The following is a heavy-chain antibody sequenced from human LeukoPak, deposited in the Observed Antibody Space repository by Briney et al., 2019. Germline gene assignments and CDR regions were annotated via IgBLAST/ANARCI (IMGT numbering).Heavy chain of an antibody. CDR3: ARDKRLPWSGYYLNYYYYYMDV. Sequence: GGSLRLSCAASGFTFSSYAMSWIRQAPGKGLEWVLYISSSGSTIYYADSVKGRFTISRDNAKNSLYLQMNSLRAEDTAVYYCARDKRLPWSGYYLNYYYYYMDVWGKGTTVTVSS. J-gene: IGHJ6*03. CDR2: ISSSGSTI. V-gene: IGHV3-11*04. D-gene: IGHD3-3*01. CDR1: GFTFSSYA.